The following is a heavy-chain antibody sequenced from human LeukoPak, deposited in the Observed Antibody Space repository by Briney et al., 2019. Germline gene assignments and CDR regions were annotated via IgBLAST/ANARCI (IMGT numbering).Heavy chain of an antibody. J-gene: IGHJ4*02. CDR1: GYTFTSYD. V-gene: IGHV1-8*01. CDR3: ARGGDYYGSEPFDY. Sequence: ASVKVSCKASGYTFTSYDINCVRQATGQGLEWMGWMNPNSGNTGYAQKFQGRVTMTRNTSISTAYMELSSLRSEDTAVYYCARGGDYYGSEPFDYWGQGTLVTVSS. D-gene: IGHD3-10*01. CDR2: MNPNSGNT.